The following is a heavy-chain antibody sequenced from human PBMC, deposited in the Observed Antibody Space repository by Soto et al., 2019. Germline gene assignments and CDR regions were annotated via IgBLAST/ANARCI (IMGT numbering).Heavy chain of an antibody. D-gene: IGHD2-15*01. V-gene: IGHV4-39*01. J-gene: IGHJ5*02. CDR2: MFYSGAT. CDR3: ARHKSGSDWLDP. CDR1: GGSISDISYC. Sequence: SETLSLTCTVSGGSISDISYCWGWIRQPPGKGLQWIGCMFYSGATYYNPSLKNRVTLSVDTSNNEFSLKLVSVAAPDTAVYYCARHKSGSDWLDPWGQGTLVTVSS.